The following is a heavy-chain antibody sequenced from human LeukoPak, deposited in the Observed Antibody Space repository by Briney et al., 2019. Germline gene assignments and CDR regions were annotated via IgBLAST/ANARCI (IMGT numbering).Heavy chain of an antibody. Sequence: PSETLSLTCTVSGGSISSYYWSWIRQPPGKGLEWIGYIYYSGSTNYNPSLKSRVTISVDTSKNQFSLKLSSVTAADTAVYYCAREMTRDGYSYGFDYWGQGTLVTVSS. CDR2: IYYSGST. D-gene: IGHD5-18*01. CDR3: AREMTRDGYSYGFDY. V-gene: IGHV4-59*01. CDR1: GGSISSYY. J-gene: IGHJ4*02.